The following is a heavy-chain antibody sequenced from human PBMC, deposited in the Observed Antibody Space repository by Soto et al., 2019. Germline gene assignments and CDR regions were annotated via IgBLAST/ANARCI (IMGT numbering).Heavy chain of an antibody. V-gene: IGHV3-30-3*01. CDR1: GFTFSSYE. CDR3: AGEWELLPWALDY. J-gene: IGHJ4*02. CDR2: ISYDGSNK. D-gene: IGHD1-26*01. Sequence: QVQLVESGGGVVQPGRSLRLSCAVSGFTFSSYEMHWVRQAPGKGLEWVAVISYDGSNKYYADSVKGRFTIYRDNSKNTLYLQMFSLRAEDTAVYYCAGEWELLPWALDYWGQGTLVAVSS.